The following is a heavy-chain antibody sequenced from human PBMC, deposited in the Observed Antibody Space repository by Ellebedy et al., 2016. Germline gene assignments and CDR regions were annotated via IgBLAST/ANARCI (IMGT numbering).Heavy chain of an antibody. D-gene: IGHD6-13*01. J-gene: IGHJ5*02. V-gene: IGHV3-30-3*01. CDR3: ARVPIAAAGAYDP. Sequence: GESLKISCEASGFTFSSFPMHWVRQSTGKGLQWVADISYDGNNKYYADSVKGRFTISRDNSKNTLYLQMNGLRPEDTAVYYCARVPIAAAGAYDPWGQGTLVTVSS. CDR2: ISYDGNNK. CDR1: GFTFSSFP.